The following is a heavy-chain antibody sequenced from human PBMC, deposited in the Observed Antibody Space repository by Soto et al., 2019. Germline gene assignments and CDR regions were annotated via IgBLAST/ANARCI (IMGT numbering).Heavy chain of an antibody. CDR2: IIPILGIA. D-gene: IGHD1-26*01. CDR3: ARIVDSGRYPADAFDI. Sequence: QVQLVQSGAEVKKPGSSVKVSCKASGGTFSSYTISWVRQAPGQGLEWLGRIIPILGIANYAQKFQGRVTLTAGKPTSTDYMGVSSLRSEATVGHYCARIVDSGRYPADAFDIWGLGTIVTVSS. CDR1: GGTFSSYT. V-gene: IGHV1-69*02. J-gene: IGHJ3*02.